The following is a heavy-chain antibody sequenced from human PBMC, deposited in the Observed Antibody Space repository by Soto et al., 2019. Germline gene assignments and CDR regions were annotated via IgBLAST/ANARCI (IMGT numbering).Heavy chain of an antibody. D-gene: IGHD3-22*01. V-gene: IGHV4-39*01. Sequence: QLQLQESGPGLVKPSETLSLTCTVSGGSISSSSYYWGWIRQPPGKGLEWIGSIYYSGSTYYNPSLKSRVTISVDTSKNQFSLKLSSVTAADTAVYYCASPPHSSGFIHPPYYFDYWGQGTLVTVSS. CDR1: GGSISSSSYY. CDR2: IYYSGST. J-gene: IGHJ4*02. CDR3: ASPPHSSGFIHPPYYFDY.